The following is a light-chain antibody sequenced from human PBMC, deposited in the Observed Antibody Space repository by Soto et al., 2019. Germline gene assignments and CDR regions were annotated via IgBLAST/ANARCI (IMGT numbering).Light chain of an antibody. V-gene: IGKV1-5*01. CDR2: DAS. J-gene: IGKJ2*01. Sequence: DIQMTQSPSTLSASVGDRVTITCRASQSISSWLAWYQQKPGKAPKLLIYDASSLESGVPSRFSGSGSGTEFTLTISSLQPDDFATYYCQQSNSYPYTFAQGTKLEIK. CDR3: QQSNSYPYT. CDR1: QSISSW.